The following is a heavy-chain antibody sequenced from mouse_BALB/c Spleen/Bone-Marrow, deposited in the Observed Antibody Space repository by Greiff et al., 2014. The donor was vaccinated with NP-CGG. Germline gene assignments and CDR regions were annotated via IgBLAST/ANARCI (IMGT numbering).Heavy chain of an antibody. Sequence: VQLKESGPELVKPGASVKISCKTSGYTFTEYTMHWVKQSHGKSLEWMGGINPNNGGTSYNQKFKGKATLTVDKSSSTAYMELRSLTSEDSAVYYCASNYVYWGQGTTLTVSS. CDR3: ASNYVY. J-gene: IGHJ2*01. D-gene: IGHD2-1*01. V-gene: IGHV1-18*01. CDR2: INPNNGGT. CDR1: GYTFTEYT.